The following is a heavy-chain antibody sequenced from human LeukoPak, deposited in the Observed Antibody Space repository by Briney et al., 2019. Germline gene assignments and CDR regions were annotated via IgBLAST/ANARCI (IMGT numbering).Heavy chain of an antibody. V-gene: IGHV4-59*08. Sequence: SETLSLTCTVSGGSISSYYWSWIRQPPGKGLEWIGSIYHSGSTYYNPSLKSRVTISVDTSKNQFSLKLSSVAAADTAVYYCARPFYSSGAFDIWGQGTMVTVSS. CDR2: IYHSGST. J-gene: IGHJ3*02. D-gene: IGHD2/OR15-2a*01. CDR1: GGSISSYY. CDR3: ARPFYSSGAFDI.